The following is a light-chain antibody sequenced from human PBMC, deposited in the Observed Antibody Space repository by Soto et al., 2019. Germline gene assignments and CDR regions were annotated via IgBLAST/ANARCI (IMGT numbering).Light chain of an antibody. J-gene: IGLJ3*02. CDR2: EVS. V-gene: IGLV2-14*01. Sequence: QSALTQPASVSGSPGQSITISCTGTSSDIGYYNYVSWYRQHPGKAPKLMIYEVSNRSSGVSYRFSGSKSGNTASLAISGLQAEDEADYYCSSYTTSSTQVFGGGTKLTVL. CDR1: SSDIGYYNY. CDR3: SSYTTSSTQV.